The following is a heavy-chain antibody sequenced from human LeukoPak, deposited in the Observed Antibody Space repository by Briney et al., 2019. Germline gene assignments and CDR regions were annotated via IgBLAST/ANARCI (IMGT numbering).Heavy chain of an antibody. Sequence: GESLKISCKGSGYSFTSYWIGWVRQIPGKGLEWMGIIYPGDSDTRYRPSFQGQVTISADKSISTAYLQWSSLKASDTAMYYCARLSGYHYYYYYYYRDVWDKGTTVTISS. CDR3: ARLSGYHYYYYYYYRDV. CDR2: IYPGDSDT. CDR1: GYSFTSYW. D-gene: IGHD3-22*01. V-gene: IGHV5-51*01. J-gene: IGHJ6*03.